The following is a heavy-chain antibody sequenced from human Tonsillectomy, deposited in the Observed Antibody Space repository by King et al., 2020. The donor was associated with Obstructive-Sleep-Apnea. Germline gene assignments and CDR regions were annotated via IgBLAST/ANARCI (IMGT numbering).Heavy chain of an antibody. Sequence: DVQLVESGGGFVQPGGSLRLSCVTSGFTFSDYTMNWVRQAPGKGLDWVSYISSSSSAIYYADSVRGRFTISRDNAKNSLYLQMNSLRVEDTAVYYCARGGKKAGTTPVDYWGQGTLITVSS. D-gene: IGHD1-7*01. J-gene: IGHJ4*02. CDR2: ISSSSSAI. V-gene: IGHV3-48*04. CDR1: GFTFSDYT. CDR3: ARGGKKAGTTPVDY.